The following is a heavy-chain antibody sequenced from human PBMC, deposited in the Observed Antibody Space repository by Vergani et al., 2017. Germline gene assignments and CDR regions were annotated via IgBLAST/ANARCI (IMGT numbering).Heavy chain of an antibody. D-gene: IGHD2-15*01. CDR3: ARVPSPGRGYCSGGSCYSVRYYFDY. CDR1: GFTFTSSA. CDR2: IVVGSGNT. J-gene: IGHJ4*02. V-gene: IGHV1-58*02. Sequence: QMQLVQSGPEVKKPGTSVKVSCKASGFTFTSSAMQWVRQARGQRLEWIGWIVVGSGNTNYAQKFQGRVTMTRNTSISTAYMELSSLRSEDTAVYYCARVPSPGRGYCSGGSCYSVRYYFDYWGQGTLVTVSS.